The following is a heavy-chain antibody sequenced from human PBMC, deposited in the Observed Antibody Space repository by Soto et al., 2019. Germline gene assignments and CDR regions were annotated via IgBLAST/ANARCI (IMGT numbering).Heavy chain of an antibody. Sequence: GGSLRLSCAASGFTFSSYIMNWVRQAPGKGLEWVSYISSSSSTIYYADSVKGRFTISRDNAKNSLYLQMNSLRDEDTAVYYCARLQARYYYYGMDVWGQGTTVTVSS. CDR2: ISSSSSTI. CDR1: GFTFSSYI. D-gene: IGHD4-4*01. V-gene: IGHV3-48*02. J-gene: IGHJ6*02. CDR3: ARLQARYYYYGMDV.